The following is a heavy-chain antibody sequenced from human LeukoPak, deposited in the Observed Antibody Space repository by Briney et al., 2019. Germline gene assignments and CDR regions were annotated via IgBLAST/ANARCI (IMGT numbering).Heavy chain of an antibody. CDR2: ISYDGYDK. V-gene: IGHV3-30*18. D-gene: IGHD3-3*01. Sequence: PGGSLRLSCAVSGFSFSNYGIHWVRQAPGKGLEWVAVISYDGYDKYYADSVKGRFTISRDNSRNTLFLQLNSLRPGDTAVYYCAKKSPGSFWEGPDHWGQGTLVTVSS. CDR1: GFSFSNYG. J-gene: IGHJ4*02. CDR3: AKKSPGSFWEGPDH.